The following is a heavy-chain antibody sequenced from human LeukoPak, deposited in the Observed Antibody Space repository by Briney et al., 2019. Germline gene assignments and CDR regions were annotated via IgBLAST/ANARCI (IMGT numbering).Heavy chain of an antibody. D-gene: IGHD3-16*01. CDR2: ISYDGSNK. CDR3: ARDHGVYYYYYYMDV. V-gene: IGHV3-30-3*01. CDR1: GFTFSSYA. Sequence: PGGSLRLSCAASGFTFSSYAMHWVRQAPGKGLEWVAVISYDGSNKYYADPVKGRFTISRDNSKNTLYLQMNSLRAEDTAVYYCARDHGVYYYYYYMDVWGKGTTVTVSS. J-gene: IGHJ6*03.